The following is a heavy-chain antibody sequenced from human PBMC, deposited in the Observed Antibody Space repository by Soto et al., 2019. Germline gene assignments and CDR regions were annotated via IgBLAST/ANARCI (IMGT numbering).Heavy chain of an antibody. V-gene: IGHV1-8*01. CDR1: GYTFTSHD. D-gene: IGHD2-2*01. CDR2: MNPNSGNT. Sequence: GASVKVSCKASGYTFTSHDINWVRQATGQGLEWMGWMNPNSGNTGYAQKFQGRVTMTRNTSISTAYMELSSLRSEDTAVYYCARNLGKPAAIGYYYMDVWGKGTTVTVSS. J-gene: IGHJ6*03. CDR3: ARNLGKPAAIGYYYMDV.